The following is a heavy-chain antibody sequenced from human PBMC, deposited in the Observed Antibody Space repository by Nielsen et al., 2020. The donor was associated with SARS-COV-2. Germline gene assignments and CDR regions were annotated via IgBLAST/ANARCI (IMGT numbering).Heavy chain of an antibody. CDR1: GGSISSYY. CDR2: IYYSGST. J-gene: IGHJ4*02. D-gene: IGHD3-22*01. V-gene: IGHV4-59*01. Sequence: SETLSLTCTVSGGSISSYYWSWIRQPPGKGLEWIGYIYYSGSTNYNPSLKSRVTISVDTSKNQFSLKLSSVTAADTAVYYCARYYYDSSGYQKLDYWGQGTLVTVSS. CDR3: ARYYYDSSGYQKLDY.